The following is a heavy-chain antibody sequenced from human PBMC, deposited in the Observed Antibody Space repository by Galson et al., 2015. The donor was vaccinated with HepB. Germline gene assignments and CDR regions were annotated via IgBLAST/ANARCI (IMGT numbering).Heavy chain of an antibody. Sequence: SLRLSCAASGFTFSSYGMHWVRQAPGKGLEWVAFIRYDGSNKYYADSVKGRFTISRDNSKNTLYLQMNSLRAEDTAVYYCAKDWGSKNPRYYFDYWGQGTLVTVSS. D-gene: IGHD3-16*01. CDR1: GFTFSSYG. CDR2: IRYDGSNK. V-gene: IGHV3-30*02. CDR3: AKDWGSKNPRYYFDY. J-gene: IGHJ4*02.